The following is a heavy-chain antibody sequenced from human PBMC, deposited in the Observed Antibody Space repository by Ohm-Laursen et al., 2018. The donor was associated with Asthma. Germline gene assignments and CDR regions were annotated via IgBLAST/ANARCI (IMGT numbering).Heavy chain of an antibody. J-gene: IGHJ4*02. CDR2: IYHSGIT. D-gene: IGHD3-3*01. Sequence: SETLSLTCTVSGGSISSYYWSWIRQPPGKGLEWIGYIYHSGITTHNPSLKSRVTISVDTSKSQFSLKLSSVTAADTAVYYCATGASYYDFWSGPHRFDYWGQGTLVTVSS. CDR1: GGSISSYY. V-gene: IGHV4-59*12. CDR3: ATGASYYDFWSGPHRFDY.